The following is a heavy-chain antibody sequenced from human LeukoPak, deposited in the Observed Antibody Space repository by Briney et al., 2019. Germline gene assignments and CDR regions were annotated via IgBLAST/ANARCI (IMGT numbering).Heavy chain of an antibody. Sequence: GGSLRLSCAASGFTVSSNYMSWVRQAPGKGLEWVSVIYSGGSTYYADSVKGRFTISRDNSKNTLYFQMNSLRAEDTAVYYCARDSQYYGSGSYPGYFDYWGQGTLVTVSS. CDR1: GFTVSSNY. CDR2: IYSGGST. D-gene: IGHD3-10*01. CDR3: ARDSQYYGSGSYPGYFDY. V-gene: IGHV3-66*01. J-gene: IGHJ4*02.